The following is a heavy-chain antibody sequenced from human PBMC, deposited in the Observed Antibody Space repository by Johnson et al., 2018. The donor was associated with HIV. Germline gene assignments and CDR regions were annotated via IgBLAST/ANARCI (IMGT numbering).Heavy chain of an antibody. D-gene: IGHD3-16*01. CDR2: ISYDGSNK. CDR3: AREGPLTFGGSDAFDI. J-gene: IGHJ3*02. CDR1: GFRFDDYA. V-gene: IGHV3-30*04. Sequence: VQLVESGGGLAQPGRSLRLSCAASGFRFDDYAMHWVRQAPGKGLEWVAVISYDGSNKYYADSVKGRFTISRDNAKNSLYLQMNSLRAEDTALYYCAREGPLTFGGSDAFDIWGQGTMVTVSS.